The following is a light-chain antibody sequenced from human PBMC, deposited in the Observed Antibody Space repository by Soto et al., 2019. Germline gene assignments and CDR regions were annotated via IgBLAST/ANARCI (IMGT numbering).Light chain of an antibody. CDR1: QSVNSY. J-gene: IGKJ3*01. Sequence: EIVMTQSPATLSVSPGEGATLSCRASQSVNSYLAWFQQKPGQAPRLLIYDASNRATGIPARFSGSGSGTDFTLTISSLEPEDFAVYYCQQRSNWPLTFGPGTKVDIK. CDR2: DAS. V-gene: IGKV3-11*01. CDR3: QQRSNWPLT.